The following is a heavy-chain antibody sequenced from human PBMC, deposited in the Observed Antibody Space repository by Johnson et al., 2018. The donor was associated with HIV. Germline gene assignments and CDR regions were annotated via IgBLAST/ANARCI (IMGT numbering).Heavy chain of an antibody. Sequence: VESGGGLVQPGRSLRLSCAASGFTFDDYAMHWVRQAPGKGLEWVSGISWNSGSIGYADSVKGRFTISRDNAKNSLYLQMNSLRAEDTALYYCARDDGSGIRVKGAFDIWGQGTWVAVSS. J-gene: IGHJ3*02. D-gene: IGHD3-10*01. CDR3: ARDDGSGIRVKGAFDI. V-gene: IGHV3-9*01. CDR2: ISWNSGSI. CDR1: GFTFDDYA.